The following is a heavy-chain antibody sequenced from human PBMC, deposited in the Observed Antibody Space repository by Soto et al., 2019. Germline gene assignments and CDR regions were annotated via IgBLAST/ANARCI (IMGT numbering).Heavy chain of an antibody. CDR1: GFTFSSYG. CDR3: AKDRRAGGNYGFYSDF. CDR2: SSATGAGT. J-gene: IGHJ4*02. D-gene: IGHD3-10*01. Sequence: EVQLLESGGGLVQPGGSLRLSCAASGFTFSSYGMTWVRQAPGKGLEWVSFSSATGAGTYYADSVKGRFTISRDNSKNTLYLQMTSLRAGDTAGYYWAKDRRAGGNYGFYSDFWGQGALVIVSS. V-gene: IGHV3-23*01.